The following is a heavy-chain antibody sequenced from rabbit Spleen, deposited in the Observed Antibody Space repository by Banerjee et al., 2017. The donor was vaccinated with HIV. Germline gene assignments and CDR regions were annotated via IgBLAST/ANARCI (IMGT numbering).Heavy chain of an antibody. D-gene: IGHD4-1*01. CDR1: GFSFSSSYY. Sequence: QEQLEESGGDLVKPEGSLTLTCTASGFSFSSSYYMCWVRQAPGKGLEWIACIYAGSSGSTYYASWAKGRFTISKTSSTTVTLQMTSLTDADTATYFCARDHDSNGWGEFNLWGPGTLVTVS. CDR2: IYAGSSGST. J-gene: IGHJ4*01. CDR3: ARDHDSNGWGEFNL. V-gene: IGHV1S45*01.